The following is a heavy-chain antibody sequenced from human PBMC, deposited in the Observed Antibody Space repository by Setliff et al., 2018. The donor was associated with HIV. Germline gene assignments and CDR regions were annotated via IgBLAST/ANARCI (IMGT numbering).Heavy chain of an antibody. D-gene: IGHD2-8*02. Sequence: SETLSLTCTVSDDSINDYYWSWLRQPPGKGLEWIGYIYKTGTTRYSPSLESRVTISIDTSRNHFSLNLKSVTAADTAIYYCARISSRTASSGILFDHWGQGTLVTVS. CDR3: ARISSRTASSGILFDH. J-gene: IGHJ4*02. CDR2: IYKTGTT. V-gene: IGHV4-4*09. CDR1: DDSINDYY.